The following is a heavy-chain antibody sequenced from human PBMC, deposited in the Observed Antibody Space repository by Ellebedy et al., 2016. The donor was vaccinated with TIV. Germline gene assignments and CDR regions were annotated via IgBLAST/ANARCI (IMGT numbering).Heavy chain of an antibody. D-gene: IGHD3-10*01. J-gene: IGHJ4*02. CDR2: INPNSGGT. V-gene: IGHV1-2*04. Sequence: ASVKVSCKVSGYTLTELSMHWVRQAPGKGLEWMGWINPNSGGTNYAQKFQGWVTMTRDTSISTAYMELSRLRSDDTAVYYCARDAGVHYFDYWGQGTLVTVSS. CDR1: GYTLTELS. CDR3: ARDAGVHYFDY.